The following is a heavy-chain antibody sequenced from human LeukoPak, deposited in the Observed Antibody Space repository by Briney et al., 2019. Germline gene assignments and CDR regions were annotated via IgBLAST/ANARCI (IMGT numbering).Heavy chain of an antibody. CDR1: GGSFSGYY. J-gene: IGHJ4*02. CDR3: AREGEAWAEYFDY. Sequence: SETLSLTCAVYGGSFSGYYWSWIRQPPGKGLEWIGEINHSGSTNYNPSLKSRVTISVDTSKNQFSLKLSSVTAADTAVYYCAREGEAWAEYFDYWGQGTLVTVSS. V-gene: IGHV4-34*01. CDR2: INHSGST. D-gene: IGHD3-16*01.